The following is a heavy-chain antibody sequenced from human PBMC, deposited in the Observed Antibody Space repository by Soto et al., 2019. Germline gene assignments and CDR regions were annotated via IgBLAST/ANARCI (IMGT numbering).Heavy chain of an antibody. D-gene: IGHD4-17*01. Sequence: SETLSLTCTVSGGSISSYYWSWIRQPPGKGLEWIGYIYYSGSTNYNPSLKSRVPISVDTSKNQFSLKLSSVTAADTAVYYCARDSDYGDYAGYYYYYMDVWGKGTTVTVSS. J-gene: IGHJ6*03. V-gene: IGHV4-59*01. CDR1: GGSISSYY. CDR2: IYYSGST. CDR3: ARDSDYGDYAGYYYYYMDV.